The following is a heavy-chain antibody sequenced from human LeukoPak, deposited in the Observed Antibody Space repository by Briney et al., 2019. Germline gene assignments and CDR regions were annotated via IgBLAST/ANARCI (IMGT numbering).Heavy chain of an antibody. Sequence: PGGSLRLSCAASGFTVTTNYMTWVRQAPGKGLEWVSIIYSGGYTDYADSVKGRFTISRDNAKNTLYLQMNSLRAEDTAVYYCARDLYGRFDYWGQGTLVTVSS. CDR3: ARDLYGRFDY. J-gene: IGHJ4*02. CDR2: IYSGGYT. D-gene: IGHD2/OR15-2a*01. CDR1: GFTVTTNY. V-gene: IGHV3-66*01.